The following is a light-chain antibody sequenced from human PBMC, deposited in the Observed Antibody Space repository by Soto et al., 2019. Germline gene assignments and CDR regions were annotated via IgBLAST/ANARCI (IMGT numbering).Light chain of an antibody. J-gene: IGKJ5*01. CDR3: QPANSFPMT. CDR1: QSISSW. CDR2: DAS. Sequence: DIQMPQRTFTLPASVGDRVSINCRARQSISSWLAWYHQKPGKAPKLLISDASSLETGVPSRFSGSGSGTDFTLTISSLQPEDFATYYCQPANSFPMTFGQGTRLEIK. V-gene: IGKV1-12*01.